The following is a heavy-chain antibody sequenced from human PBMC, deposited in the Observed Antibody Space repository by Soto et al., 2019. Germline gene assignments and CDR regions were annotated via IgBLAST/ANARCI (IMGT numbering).Heavy chain of an antibody. Sequence: PGESLNLSCNGSGYSFAGYWITWVRQKPGKGLEWMGRIDPSDSQTYYSPSFRGHVTISVTKSITTVFLQWSSLRASDTAMYYCARQIYDSDTGPNFQYYFDSWGQGTPVTVSS. CDR1: GYSFAGYW. D-gene: IGHD3-22*01. J-gene: IGHJ4*02. CDR2: IDPSDSQT. V-gene: IGHV5-10-1*01. CDR3: ARQIYDSDTGPNFQYYFDS.